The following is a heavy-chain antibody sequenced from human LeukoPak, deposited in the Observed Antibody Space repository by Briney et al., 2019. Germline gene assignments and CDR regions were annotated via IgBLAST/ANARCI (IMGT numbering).Heavy chain of an antibody. J-gene: IGHJ4*02. V-gene: IGHV3-48*03. CDR2: ISTSGGTI. CDR3: ARGSYDSGWYGGY. D-gene: IGHD6-19*01. CDR1: GFTFSIYE. Sequence: GALRLSCAASGFTFSIYEMNWVRQAPGKGLEWLSYISTSGGTIYYADSVKGRFTISRDNAKNSLYLQMSSLRAEDTAAYHCARGSYDSGWYGGYWGQGTLVTVSS.